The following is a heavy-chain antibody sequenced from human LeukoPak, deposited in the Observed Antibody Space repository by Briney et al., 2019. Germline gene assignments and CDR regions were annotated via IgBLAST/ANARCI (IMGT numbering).Heavy chain of an antibody. D-gene: IGHD3-3*01. CDR3: AKGHSDFWSGYSTSYFDY. Sequence: PGGSLRLSCAASGFTFSSYGMHWVRQALGKGLEWVAVISYDGSNKYYADSVKGRFTISRDNSKNTLYLQMNSLRAEDTAVYYCAKGHSDFWSGYSTSYFDYWGQGTLVTVSS. V-gene: IGHV3-30*18. CDR2: ISYDGSNK. J-gene: IGHJ4*02. CDR1: GFTFSSYG.